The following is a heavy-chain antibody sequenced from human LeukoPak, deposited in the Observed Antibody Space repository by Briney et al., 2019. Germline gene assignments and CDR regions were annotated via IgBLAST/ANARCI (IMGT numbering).Heavy chain of an antibody. CDR1: GGSISSSSYY. CDR2: IYYSGST. CDR3: ARERLYSGSYLPTPTEFTGEFDY. D-gene: IGHD1-26*01. J-gene: IGHJ4*02. V-gene: IGHV4-39*07. Sequence: SETLSLTCTVSGGSISSSSYYWGWIRQPPGKGLEWIGSIYYSGSTYYNPSLKSRVTISVDTSKNQFSLKLSSVTAADTAVYYCARERLYSGSYLPTPTEFTGEFDYWGQGTLVTVSS.